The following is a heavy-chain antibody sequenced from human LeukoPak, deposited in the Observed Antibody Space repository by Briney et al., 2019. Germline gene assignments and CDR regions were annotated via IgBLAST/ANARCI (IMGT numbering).Heavy chain of an antibody. CDR3: ARDPRQYSSGWYYFDY. CDR1: GFTFSSYA. Sequence: GESLRLSCAASGFTFSSYAMHWVRQAPGKGLEWVVVISYDGSNKYYADSVKGRFTISRDDFKNTLYLQMNSLRAEDTAVYYCARDPRQYSSGWYYFDYWGQGTLVTVSS. V-gene: IGHV3-30-3*01. CDR2: ISYDGSNK. J-gene: IGHJ4*02. D-gene: IGHD6-19*01.